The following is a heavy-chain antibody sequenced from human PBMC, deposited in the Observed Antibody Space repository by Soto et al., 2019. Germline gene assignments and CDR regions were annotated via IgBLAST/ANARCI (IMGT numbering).Heavy chain of an antibody. Sequence: EVQLVESGGGLVKPGGSLRLSCAVSGFTFSSFNMNWVRQAPGKGLEWVSSISTSSSYIYYADSVKGRFTISRDNAKNSLYLQMNSLRAEDTAVYYCASAGMLRGTGAGTDDLDYWGQGNLVTVSS. D-gene: IGHD6-19*01. CDR1: GFTFSSFN. V-gene: IGHV3-21*01. J-gene: IGHJ4*02. CDR3: ASAGMLRGTGAGTDDLDY. CDR2: ISTSSSYI.